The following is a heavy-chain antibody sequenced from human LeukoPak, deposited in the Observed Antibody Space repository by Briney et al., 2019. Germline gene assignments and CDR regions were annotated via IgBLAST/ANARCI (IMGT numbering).Heavy chain of an antibody. J-gene: IGHJ6*03. D-gene: IGHD3-10*01. Sequence: ASVKVSCKASSYTFTSYDIDWVRQATGLGLEWMGWMNPNSGNTGYAQKFQGRVTMTRNTSISTAYMELSSLRSEDTAVYYCARAYGFGELSAYYYYYMDVWGKGTTVTISS. CDR2: MNPNSGNT. CDR3: ARAYGFGELSAYYYYYMDV. CDR1: SYTFTSYD. V-gene: IGHV1-8*02.